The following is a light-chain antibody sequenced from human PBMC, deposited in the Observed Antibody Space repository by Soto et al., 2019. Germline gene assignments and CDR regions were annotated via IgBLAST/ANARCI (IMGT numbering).Light chain of an antibody. CDR1: QSVSSY. CDR2: DAS. Sequence: VMTQSPATLSVSPGERATLSCRASQSVSSYLAWYQQKPGQAPRLLIYDASNRATGIPARFSGSGSGTDFTLTISSLEPEDFAVYYCQQYGSSPTFGGGTKVDIK. J-gene: IGKJ4*01. CDR3: QQYGSSPT. V-gene: IGKV3-11*01.